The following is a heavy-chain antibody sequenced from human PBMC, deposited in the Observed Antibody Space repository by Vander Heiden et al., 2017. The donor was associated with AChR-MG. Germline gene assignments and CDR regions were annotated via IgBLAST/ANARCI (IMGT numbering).Heavy chain of an antibody. V-gene: IGHV5-51*01. J-gene: IGHJ4*02. Sequence: VQLVQSGAEVKKPGESLKISCKGSGYSFTSYWIGWVRQMPGKGLEWMGIIYPGDSDTRYSPAVQGQVTISADKSSSTAYLQWRRMKASDTAMYYSARRNDGELLASDYWGQGTLVTVSS. CDR2: IYPGDSDT. D-gene: IGHD4-17*01. CDR3: ARRNDGELLASDY. CDR1: GYSFTSYW.